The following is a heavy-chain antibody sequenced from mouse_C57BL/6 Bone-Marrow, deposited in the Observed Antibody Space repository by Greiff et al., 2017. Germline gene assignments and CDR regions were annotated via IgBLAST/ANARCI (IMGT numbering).Heavy chain of an antibody. D-gene: IGHD2-5*01. Sequence: VQLQQSGAELARPGASVKLSCKASGYTFTSYWITWVKQRTGQGLEWIGDIYPGSGSTNYNEKFKSKATLTVDTSASTAYMQLSSLTSEDSAVYYGARPYYSNYWYFEVWCTGTTVTVSS. CDR1: GYTFTSYW. CDR2: IYPGSGST. J-gene: IGHJ1*03. V-gene: IGHV1-55*01. CDR3: ARPYYSNYWYFEV.